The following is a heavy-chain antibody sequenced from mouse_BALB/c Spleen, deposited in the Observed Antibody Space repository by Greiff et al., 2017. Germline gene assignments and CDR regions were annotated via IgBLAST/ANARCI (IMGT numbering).Heavy chain of an antibody. V-gene: IGHV5-6-5*01. D-gene: IGHD1-2*01. CDR1: GFTFSSYA. CDR2: ISSGGST. Sequence: EVHLVESGGGLVKPGGSLKLSCAASGFTFSSYAMSWVRQTPEKRLEWVASISSGGSTYYPDSVKGRFTISRDNARNILYLQMSSLRSEDTAMYYCAREKGFTTALDYWGQGTTLTVSS. CDR3: AREKGFTTALDY. J-gene: IGHJ2*01.